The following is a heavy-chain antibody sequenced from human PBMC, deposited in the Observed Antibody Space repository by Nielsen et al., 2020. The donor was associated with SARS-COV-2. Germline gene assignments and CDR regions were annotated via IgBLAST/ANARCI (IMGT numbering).Heavy chain of an antibody. V-gene: IGHV4-61*06. J-gene: IGHJ4*02. Sequence: RQAPGKGLEWIGYIYYSGSTNYNPSLKSRVTISVDRSKNQFSLKLSSVTAADTAVYYCARARGRITMVRGVTYFDYWGQGTLVTVSS. D-gene: IGHD3-10*01. CDR2: IYYSGST. CDR3: ARARGRITMVRGVTYFDY.